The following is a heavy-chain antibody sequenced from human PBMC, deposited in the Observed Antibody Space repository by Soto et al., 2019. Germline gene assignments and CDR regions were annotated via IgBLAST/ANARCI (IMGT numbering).Heavy chain of an antibody. CDR1: GGTFSSYA. CDR3: ARDRTHYYGSGSYYRDLRLDP. CDR2: IIPIFGTA. V-gene: IGHV1-69*13. J-gene: IGHJ5*02. D-gene: IGHD3-10*01. Sequence: SVKVSCKASGGTFSSYAISWVRQAPGQGLEWMGGIIPIFGTANYAQKFQGRVTITADESTSTAYMELSSLRSEDTAVYYCARDRTHYYGSGSYYRDLRLDPWGQGTLVTVSS.